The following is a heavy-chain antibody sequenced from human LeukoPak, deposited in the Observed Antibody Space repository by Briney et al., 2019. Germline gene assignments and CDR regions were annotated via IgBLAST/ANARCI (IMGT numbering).Heavy chain of an antibody. CDR2: IYYSGST. V-gene: IGHV4-39*01. D-gene: IGHD3-22*01. J-gene: IGHJ5*02. CDR3: ARAYDSSGYYLNWFDP. Sequence: SETLSLTCTVSGGSISSSSYYWGWIRQPPGKGLEWIGSIYYSGSTYYNPSLKSRVTISVDTSKNQFSLKLSSVTAADTAVYYCARAYDSSGYYLNWFDPWGQGTLVTVSS. CDR1: GGSISSSSYY.